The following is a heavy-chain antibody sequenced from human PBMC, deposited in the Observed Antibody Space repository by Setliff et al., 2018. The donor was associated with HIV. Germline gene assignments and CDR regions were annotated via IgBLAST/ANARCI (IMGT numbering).Heavy chain of an antibody. CDR2: LNNDGGST. CDR1: GFTFSSYW. Sequence: PGGSLRLSCAASGFTFSSYWMHWVRQAPGKGLVWVSRLNNDGGSTDYADSVKGRFTISRDNAKNTLYLQMNSLRAEDTAVYYCARDGRFASGAKFDAFDIWGQGTMVTVSS. D-gene: IGHD3-16*01. J-gene: IGHJ3*02. V-gene: IGHV3-74*01. CDR3: ARDGRFASGAKFDAFDI.